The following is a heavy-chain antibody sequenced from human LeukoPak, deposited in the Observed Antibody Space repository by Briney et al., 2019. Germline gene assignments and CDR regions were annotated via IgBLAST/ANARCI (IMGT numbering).Heavy chain of an antibody. D-gene: IGHD6-19*01. CDR1: GFTLRSYS. Sequence: PGGSLRLSCAASGFTLRSYSMSWVRQAPGKGLEWVSAITYIDYTTYYADSVKGRFTISRDNSRNTLYLQMNSLRAEDTAVYYCAGVAGDAFDIWGQGTMVTVSS. CDR3: AGVAGDAFDI. CDR2: ITYIDYTT. V-gene: IGHV3-23*01. J-gene: IGHJ3*02.